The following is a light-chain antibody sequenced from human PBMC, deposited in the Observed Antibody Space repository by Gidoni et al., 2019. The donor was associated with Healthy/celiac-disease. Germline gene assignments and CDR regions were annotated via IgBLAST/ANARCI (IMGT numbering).Light chain of an antibody. CDR2: KDS. CDR1: ALPKQY. J-gene: IGLJ3*02. Sequence: SYELTQPPSVSVSPGQTARITCSGDALPKQYAYCYQQKQGQAPVLVIYKDSERPSGIPERFSGSSSGTTVTLTISGVQAEDEADYYCQSADSSGTYAFGGGTKLTVL. CDR3: QSADSSGTYA. V-gene: IGLV3-25*03.